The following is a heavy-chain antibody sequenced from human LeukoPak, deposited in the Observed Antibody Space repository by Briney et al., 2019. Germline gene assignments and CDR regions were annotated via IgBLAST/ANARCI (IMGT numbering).Heavy chain of an antibody. CDR2: INPNSGGT. CDR1: GYTFTGYY. J-gene: IGHJ5*02. Sequence: ASVKVSCKASGYTFTGYYMHWVRQAPGRGLEWMGWINPNSGGTNYAQKFQGRVTMTRDTSISTAYMELSRLRSDDTAVYYCARDPAPLYCSSTSCYGQYNWFDPWGQGTLVTVSS. CDR3: ARDPAPLYCSSTSCYGQYNWFDP. D-gene: IGHD2-2*01. V-gene: IGHV1-2*02.